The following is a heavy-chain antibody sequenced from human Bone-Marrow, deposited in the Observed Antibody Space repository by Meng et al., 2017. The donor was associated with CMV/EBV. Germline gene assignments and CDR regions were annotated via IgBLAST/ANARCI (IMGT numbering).Heavy chain of an antibody. Sequence: ASVKVSCKASGYTFTSYYMHWVRQAPGQGLEWMGIINPSGGSTSYAQKFQGRVTMTRDTSTSTVYMELRSLRSDDTAVYYCASGRYCSSTSCYFAYWGQGPLVTVSS. CDR3: ASGRYCSSTSCYFAY. CDR1: GYTFTSYY. J-gene: IGHJ4*02. V-gene: IGHV1-46*01. D-gene: IGHD2-2*01. CDR2: INPSGGST.